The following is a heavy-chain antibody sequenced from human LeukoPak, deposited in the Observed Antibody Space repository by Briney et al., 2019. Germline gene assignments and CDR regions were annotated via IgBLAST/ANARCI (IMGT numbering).Heavy chain of an antibody. Sequence: PGGSLRLSCAASGFTFDDYAMHWVRQAPGKGLEWVSGISWNSGSIGYADSVKGRFTISRDNAKNSLYLQMNSLRAEDTALYYCAKDAGGRYSSSWYPLGYWGQGTLVTVSS. CDR3: AKDAGGRYSSSWYPLGY. CDR1: GFTFDDYA. CDR2: ISWNSGSI. J-gene: IGHJ4*02. D-gene: IGHD6-13*01. V-gene: IGHV3-9*01.